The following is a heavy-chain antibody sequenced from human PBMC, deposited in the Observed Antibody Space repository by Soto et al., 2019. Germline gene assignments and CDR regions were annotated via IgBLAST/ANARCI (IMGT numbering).Heavy chain of an antibody. CDR1: GGSFSGYY. Sequence: SETLSLTCAVYGGSFSGYYWSWIRQPPGKGLEWIGEINHSGSTNYNPSLKSRVTISVGTSKNQFSLKLSSVTAADTAVYYCARGALGYCSGGSCYPQGFDPWGQGTLVTVSS. J-gene: IGHJ5*02. D-gene: IGHD2-15*01. CDR2: INHSGST. V-gene: IGHV4-34*01. CDR3: ARGALGYCSGGSCYPQGFDP.